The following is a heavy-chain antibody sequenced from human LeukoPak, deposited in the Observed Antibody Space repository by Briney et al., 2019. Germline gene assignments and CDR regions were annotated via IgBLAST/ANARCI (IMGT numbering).Heavy chain of an antibody. Sequence: SVKVSCKASGGTFSSYAISWVRQAPGQGLEWMGGIIPIFGTANYAQKFQGRVTITTDESTSTAYMELSSLRSEDTAVYYCAAHVGLSYYYDSSGFPVDYWGQGTLVTVSS. CDR2: IIPIFGTA. CDR1: GGTFSSYA. V-gene: IGHV1-69*05. J-gene: IGHJ4*02. CDR3: AAHVGLSYYYDSSGFPVDY. D-gene: IGHD3-22*01.